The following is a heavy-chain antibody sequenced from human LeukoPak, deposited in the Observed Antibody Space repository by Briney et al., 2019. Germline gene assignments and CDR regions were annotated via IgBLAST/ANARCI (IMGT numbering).Heavy chain of an antibody. CDR1: GFTFSGYA. CDR2: ISSNGGST. J-gene: IGHJ4*02. Sequence: GGSLRLSCSASGFTFSGYAMRWVRQAPGKGREYVSAISSNGGSTYYADSVKGRFTISRDNSKNTLYLQMSSLRAEDTAVYYCVKDRILAAAGYYFDYWGQGTLVTVSS. V-gene: IGHV3-64D*06. CDR3: VKDRILAAAGYYFDY. D-gene: IGHD6-13*01.